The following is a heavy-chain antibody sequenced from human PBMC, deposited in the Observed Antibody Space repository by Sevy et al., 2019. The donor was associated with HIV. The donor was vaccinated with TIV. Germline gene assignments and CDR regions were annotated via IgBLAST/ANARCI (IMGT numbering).Heavy chain of an antibody. V-gene: IGHV3-53*01. Sequence: GGCLRLSCAVSGFAVGSNYMSWVRQAPGKGLEWVSVIYSGGRIYYADSVRGRFTISRDISKNTLYLQMNSLRAEDTAVYYCAREDIVLGEDNYYGMDVWGQGTTVTVS. D-gene: IGHD2-15*01. CDR1: GFAVGSNY. CDR3: AREDIVLGEDNYYGMDV. CDR2: IYSGGRI. J-gene: IGHJ6*02.